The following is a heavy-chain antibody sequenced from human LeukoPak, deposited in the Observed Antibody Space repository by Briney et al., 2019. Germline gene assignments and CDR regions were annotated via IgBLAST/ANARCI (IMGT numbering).Heavy chain of an antibody. CDR1: VFPFSRYE. CDR3: ARDYASDY. J-gene: IGHJ4*02. Sequence: PGGSLRLSIAASVFPFSRYEMNWVRQAPGKGLEWVSYISRSGDTIYFADSVKGRFAISRDNAKTSLYLQMSILSAEDTAVYYCARDYASDYWGQGTLVTVSS. CDR2: ISRSGDTI. D-gene: IGHD3-10*01. V-gene: IGHV3-48*03.